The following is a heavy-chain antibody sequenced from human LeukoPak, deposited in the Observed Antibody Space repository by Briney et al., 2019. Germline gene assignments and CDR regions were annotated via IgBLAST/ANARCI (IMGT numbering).Heavy chain of an antibody. CDR1: GYTFTSYD. CDR2: MNPNSGNT. D-gene: IGHD3-3*01. V-gene: IGHV1-8*01. Sequence: ASVKVSCTASGYTFTSYDINWVRQATGHGLEWMGWMNPNSGNTGYAQKFQGRVTMTRNTSISTAYMELSSLRSEDTAVYYCARGRRFLEWPIWGYWGQGTLVTVSS. CDR3: ARGRRFLEWPIWGY. J-gene: IGHJ4*02.